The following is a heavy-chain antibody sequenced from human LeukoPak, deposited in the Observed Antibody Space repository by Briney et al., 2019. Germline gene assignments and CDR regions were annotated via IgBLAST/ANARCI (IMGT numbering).Heavy chain of an antibody. J-gene: IGHJ4*02. D-gene: IGHD5-18*01. CDR2: IKGKVDGETT. CDR3: TPGYSYGHYLDY. Sequence: KTGGSLRLSCAASGLVVTTSYMSWVRQAPGKGLEWVGRIKGKVDGETTDYAAPVKGRFTISRDASKNTLYLQMNSLKTEDTAVYYCTPGYSYGHYLDYWGQGTLVTVSS. CDR1: GLVVTTSY. V-gene: IGHV3-15*01.